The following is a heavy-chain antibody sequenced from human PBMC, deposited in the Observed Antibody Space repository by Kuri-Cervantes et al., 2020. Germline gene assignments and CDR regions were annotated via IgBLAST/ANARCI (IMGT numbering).Heavy chain of an antibody. V-gene: IGHV3-21*04. CDR2: ITSSSSYI. CDR1: GFTFSSYT. Sequence: GESLKISCAASGFTFSSYTMTWVRQAPGKGLEWVSSITSSSSYIYYADSLKGRFTISRDNSKNTLYLQMNSLRAEDTAVYYCAKVSRGYSSSWYDYWGQGTLVTVSS. J-gene: IGHJ4*02. D-gene: IGHD6-13*01. CDR3: AKVSRGYSSSWYDY.